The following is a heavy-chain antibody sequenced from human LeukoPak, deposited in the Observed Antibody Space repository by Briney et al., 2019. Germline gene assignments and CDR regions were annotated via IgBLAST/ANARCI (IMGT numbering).Heavy chain of an antibody. D-gene: IGHD3-10*01. V-gene: IGHV1-69*13. Sequence: SVKVSCKASGGTFSSYAIGWVRQAPGQGLEWMGGIIPIFGTANYAQKFQGRVTITADESTSTAYMELSSLRSEDTAVYYCARECDYYGSGSYCWFDPWGQGTLVTVSS. CDR3: ARECDYYGSGSYCWFDP. CDR2: IIPIFGTA. CDR1: GGTFSSYA. J-gene: IGHJ5*02.